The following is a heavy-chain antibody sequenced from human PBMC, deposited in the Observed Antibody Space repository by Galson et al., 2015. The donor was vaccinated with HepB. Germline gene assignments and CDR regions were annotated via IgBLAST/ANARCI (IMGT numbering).Heavy chain of an antibody. CDR3: ARGGGWGGLNY. Sequence: SLRLSCAASGFILSDYYMSWIRQAPGKGLEWVSIISSNGSSTNYADSLKGRFTISRDNAKNSLYLQMNSLRAEDTAVYYCARGGGWGGLNYWGQGTLVTVSS. D-gene: IGHD7-27*01. V-gene: IGHV3-11*06. CDR1: GFILSDYY. CDR2: ISSNGSST. J-gene: IGHJ4*02.